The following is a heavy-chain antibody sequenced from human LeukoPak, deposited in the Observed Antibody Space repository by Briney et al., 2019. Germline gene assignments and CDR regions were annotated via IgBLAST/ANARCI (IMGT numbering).Heavy chain of an antibody. CDR3: ARVGLTIFGVAGRYFDY. V-gene: IGHV4-59*01. Sequence: SETLSLTCTVSGDSISSYYWSCIRQPPGNGLEWIGYIFYSGSTNYNPSLKSRVTISVDTSKNQFSLKLTSATAADTAVYYCARVGLTIFGVAGRYFDYWGQGTLVTVSS. J-gene: IGHJ4*02. CDR1: GDSISSYY. CDR2: IFYSGST. D-gene: IGHD3-3*01.